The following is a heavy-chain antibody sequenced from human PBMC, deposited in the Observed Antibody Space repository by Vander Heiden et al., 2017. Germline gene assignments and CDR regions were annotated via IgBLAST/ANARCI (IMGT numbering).Heavy chain of an antibody. CDR3: ARLDPHSRSYTFYGMEV. CDR2: IDPGDSYT. Sequence: EVQLVQSGTAVKKPGESLRISCKASGYSFTSHWIGWVRQTAGKGLEWVGRIDPGDSYTNYSPSFEGHVTISTDNSINTAFLQWSSLRASDTAMYYCARLDPHSRSYTFYGMEVWGQGTTVTVSS. CDR1: GYSFTSHW. J-gene: IGHJ6*02. V-gene: IGHV5-10-1*03. D-gene: IGHD3-16*01.